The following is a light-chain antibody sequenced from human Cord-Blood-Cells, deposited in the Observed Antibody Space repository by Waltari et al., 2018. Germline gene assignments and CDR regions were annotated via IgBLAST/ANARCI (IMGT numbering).Light chain of an antibody. V-gene: IGLV2-23*01. CDR3: CSYAGSSTYV. Sequence: QSALTQPASVSGSPGQSLTISCTGTSSDVGSYNLVSWYQQHPGKAPKLMIYEGSKRPSGVSNRFSVSKSGNTASLTISGLQAEDEADYYCCSYAGSSTYVFGTGTKVTVL. J-gene: IGLJ1*01. CDR1: SSDVGSYNL. CDR2: EGS.